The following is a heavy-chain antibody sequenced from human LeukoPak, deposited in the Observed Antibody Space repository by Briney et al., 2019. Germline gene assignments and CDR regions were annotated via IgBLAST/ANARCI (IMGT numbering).Heavy chain of an antibody. Sequence: NPGGSLRLSCAASGFTFSSYSMNWVRQAPGKGLEWVSSISSSSSYIYYADSVKGRFTISRDNAKNSLYLQMNSLRAEDTAVYYCARDPITTNIAAAGTSDYWGQGTLVTVSS. V-gene: IGHV3-21*01. CDR3: ARDPITTNIAAAGTSDY. J-gene: IGHJ4*02. D-gene: IGHD6-13*01. CDR1: GFTFSSYS. CDR2: ISSSSSYI.